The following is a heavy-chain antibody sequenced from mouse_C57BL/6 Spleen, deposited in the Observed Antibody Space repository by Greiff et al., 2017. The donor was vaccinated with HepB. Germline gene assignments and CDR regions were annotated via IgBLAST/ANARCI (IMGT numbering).Heavy chain of an antibody. CDR3: ARRGSSPYYAMDY. D-gene: IGHD1-1*01. CDR2: INPYNGGT. J-gene: IGHJ4*01. V-gene: IGHV1-19*01. CDR1: GYTFTDYY. Sequence: EVQLQQSGPVLVKPGASVKMSCKASGYTFTDYYMNWVKQSHGKSLEWIGVINPYNGGTSYNQKFKGKATLTVDESSSTAYMELNSLTSEDSAVYYCARRGSSPYYAMDYWGQGTSVTVSS.